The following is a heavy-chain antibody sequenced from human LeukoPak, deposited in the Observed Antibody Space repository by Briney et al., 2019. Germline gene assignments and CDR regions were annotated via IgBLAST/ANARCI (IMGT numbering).Heavy chain of an antibody. V-gene: IGHV4-39*02. Sequence: SETLSLTCTVSGGSISSSSYYWGWIRQPPGKGLEWIGSIYYSGSTYYNPSLKSRVTISVDTSKHHFSLKLSSVTAADTAVYYCARDTRSYDSSGYYFFDFWGQGTLVTVSS. CDR1: GGSISSSSYY. J-gene: IGHJ4*02. CDR2: IYYSGST. D-gene: IGHD3-22*01. CDR3: ARDTRSYDSSGYYFFDF.